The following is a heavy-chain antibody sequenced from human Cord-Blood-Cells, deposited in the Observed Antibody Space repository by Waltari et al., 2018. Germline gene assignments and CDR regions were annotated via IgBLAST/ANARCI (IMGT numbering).Heavy chain of an antibody. D-gene: IGHD7-27*01. CDR1: GGSFSCYY. CDR2: INHSGST. V-gene: IGHV4-34*01. J-gene: IGHJ2*01. CDR3: ARGRKLGRRDFDL. Sequence: QVQLQQWGAGLLKPSETLSLTCAVYGGSFSCYYWSWIRQPPGKGLEWSGEINHSGSTNYNPSLKSRVTISVDTSKNQFSLKLSSVTAADTAVYYCARGRKLGRRDFDLWGRGTLVTVSS.